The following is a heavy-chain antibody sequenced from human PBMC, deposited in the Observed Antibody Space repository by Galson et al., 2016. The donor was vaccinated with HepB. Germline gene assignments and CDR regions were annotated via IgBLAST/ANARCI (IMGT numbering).Heavy chain of an antibody. J-gene: IGHJ4*02. V-gene: IGHV3-23*01. Sequence: SLRLSCAASGFTFNNYAMSWVRQAPGKGLEWVSGISGSGGSTYYAHSAKGRFTISRDNSKNTLYLQMNSLRTEDTAVYYCAKDSDYDFWSGSQAWGQGTLVTVSS. CDR2: ISGSGGST. D-gene: IGHD3-3*01. CDR1: GFTFNNYA. CDR3: AKDSDYDFWSGSQA.